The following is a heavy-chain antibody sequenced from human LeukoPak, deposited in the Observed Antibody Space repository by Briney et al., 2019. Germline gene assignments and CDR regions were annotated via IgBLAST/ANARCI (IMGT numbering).Heavy chain of an antibody. V-gene: IGHV1-46*01. Sequence: ASVKVSCKASGYTFITYYIRWVRQAPGQGLGWMGIISPSGGSTTYAHRFQGRVTMTGDTSTITVYMELSSLRSEDTAVYYCAGSRLLLDYWGQGTLVTVSS. CDR1: GYTFITYY. D-gene: IGHD2-21*02. J-gene: IGHJ4*02. CDR2: ISPSGGST. CDR3: AGSRLLLDY.